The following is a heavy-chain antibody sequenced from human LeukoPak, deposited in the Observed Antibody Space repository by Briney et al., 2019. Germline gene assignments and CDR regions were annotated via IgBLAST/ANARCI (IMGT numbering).Heavy chain of an antibody. CDR3: ARACCFWSGYPYDY. CDR2: INHSGST. J-gene: IGHJ4*02. V-gene: IGHV4-34*01. CDR1: GGSFSGYY. Sequence: SETLSLTCAVYGGSFSGYYWSWIRQPPGKGLEWIGEINHSGSTNYNPSLKSRVTISVDTSKNQFSLKLSSVTPADTAVYYCARACCFWSGYPYDYWGQGTLVTVSS. D-gene: IGHD3-3*01.